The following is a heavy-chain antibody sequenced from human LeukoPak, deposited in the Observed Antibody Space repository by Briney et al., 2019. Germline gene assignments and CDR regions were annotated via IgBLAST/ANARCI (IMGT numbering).Heavy chain of an antibody. D-gene: IGHD3-22*01. CDR1: GFIFNNFG. CDR3: AKGSSGYFADL. J-gene: IGHJ5*02. V-gene: IGHV3-23*01. Sequence: GGSLRLSCTASGFIFNNFGLMWVRQAPGKGLEWVSAISNDGGGTTYADFVKDRFTISRDNSKNTLFLQMNSLRAEDTALYYCAKGSSGYFADLWGQGTLVTVSS. CDR2: ISNDGGGT.